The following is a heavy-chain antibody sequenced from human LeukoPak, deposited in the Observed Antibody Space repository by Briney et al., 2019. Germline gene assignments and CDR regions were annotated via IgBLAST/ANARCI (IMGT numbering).Heavy chain of an antibody. Sequence: PGGSLRLSCAASGFTFDDYSMHWVRQAPGKGLEWVSGISWNSGSIAYADSVKGRFTISRDNAKNSLYLQMNSLRAEDTAVYYCARVEGPGAAFDIWGQGTMVTVSS. CDR1: GFTFDDYS. CDR3: ARVEGPGAAFDI. CDR2: ISWNSGSI. D-gene: IGHD3-3*01. V-gene: IGHV3-9*01. J-gene: IGHJ3*02.